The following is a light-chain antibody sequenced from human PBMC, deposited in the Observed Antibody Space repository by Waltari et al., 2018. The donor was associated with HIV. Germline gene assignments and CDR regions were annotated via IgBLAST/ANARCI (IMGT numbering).Light chain of an antibody. CDR1: QSVSNNY. J-gene: IGKJ2*01. CDR2: GAS. CDR3: QQYGASVT. Sequence: EIVLTQSPGTLSLSPGERVTPPCRASQSVSNNYLAWYKHKPGQAPRLLIYGASSRASGIPDRFSGSGSGTDFTLTISRLEPEDFALYYCQQYGASVTFGQGTKLAI. V-gene: IGKV3-20*01.